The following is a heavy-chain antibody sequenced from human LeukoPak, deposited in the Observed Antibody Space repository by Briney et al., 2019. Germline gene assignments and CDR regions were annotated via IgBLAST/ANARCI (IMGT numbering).Heavy chain of an antibody. V-gene: IGHV3-30*03. CDR2: ISYDGSNK. Sequence: GGSLRLSCAASGFTFSSYGMHWVRQAPGKGLEWVAVISYDGSNKYYADSVKGRFTISRDNSKNTLYLQMNSLRAEDTAVYYCARGWGGRLLWFGELSYYFGTDVWGQGTTVTVSS. J-gene: IGHJ6*02. CDR1: GFTFSSYG. D-gene: IGHD3-10*01. CDR3: ARGWGGRLLWFGELSYYFGTDV.